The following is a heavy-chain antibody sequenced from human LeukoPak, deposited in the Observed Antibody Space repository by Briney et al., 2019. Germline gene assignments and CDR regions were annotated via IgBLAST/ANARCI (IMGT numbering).Heavy chain of an antibody. CDR3: VRIAAAGRGSDY. D-gene: IGHD6-13*01. Sequence: GGPLRLSCAASGFTFSSYWMSWVRQAPGKGRKWVATIKEDGSQKYYVDSVKGRFTISRDNAKSSLDLQMNSLRAEDTAVYYCVRIAAAGRGSDYWGQGTLVTVSS. V-gene: IGHV3-7*04. J-gene: IGHJ4*02. CDR2: IKEDGSQK. CDR1: GFTFSSYW.